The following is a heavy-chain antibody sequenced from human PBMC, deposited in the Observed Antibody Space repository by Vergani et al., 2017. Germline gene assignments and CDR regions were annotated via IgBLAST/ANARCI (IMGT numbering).Heavy chain of an antibody. CDR2: IYPGDSEV. J-gene: IGHJ3*01. V-gene: IGHV5-51*03. Sequence: EVQLVQSGAEVKKPGESLKISCQGSGYTFTNYWIGWVRQMPGKGLEWMGVIYPGDSEVKSNPTFRGQVIFSVDTSVNTAYLQWRSLQASDTATYFCASGGHGSENGGALQLWGQGTNITVSS. D-gene: IGHD3-10*01. CDR3: ASGGHGSENGGALQL. CDR1: GYTFTNYW.